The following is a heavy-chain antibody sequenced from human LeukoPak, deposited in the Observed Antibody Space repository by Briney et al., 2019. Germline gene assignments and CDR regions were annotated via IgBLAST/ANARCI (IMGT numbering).Heavy chain of an antibody. J-gene: IGHJ5*02. CDR2: IIPIFGTA. V-gene: IGHV1-69*05. CDR1: GGTFSSYA. D-gene: IGHD3-3*01. Sequence: SVKVSCKASGGTFSSYAISWVRQAPGQGLEWMGGIIPIFGTANYAQKFQGRVTITRDTSANTAYMQLSSLRSEDTAVYYCARGTYYTFWSGSFDPWGQGTLVTVSS. CDR3: ARGTYYTFWSGSFDP.